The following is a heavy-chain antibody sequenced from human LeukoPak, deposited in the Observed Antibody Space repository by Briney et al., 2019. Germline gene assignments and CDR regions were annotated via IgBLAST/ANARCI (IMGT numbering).Heavy chain of an antibody. D-gene: IGHD2-2*02. CDR1: GFTFSSYA. J-gene: IGHJ4*02. Sequence: GGSLRLSCAASGFTFSSYAMSWVRQAPGKGLEWVSAISGSGGSTYYADSVKGRFTISRDNSKNTLYLQMNSLRAEDTAVYYCAKLYCSSTSCYRAYFDYWGQGTLVTVSS. CDR2: ISGSGGST. CDR3: AKLYCSSTSCYRAYFDY. V-gene: IGHV3-23*01.